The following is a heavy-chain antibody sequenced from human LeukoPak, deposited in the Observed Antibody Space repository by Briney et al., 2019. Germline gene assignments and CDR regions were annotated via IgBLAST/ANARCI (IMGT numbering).Heavy chain of an antibody. J-gene: IGHJ4*02. CDR2: ISWNSDNI. CDR3: TKDKGIINGFNYFDS. CDR1: GSTFNEYA. D-gene: IGHD3-10*01. V-gene: IGHV3-9*01. Sequence: PGGSLRLSCAASGSTFNEYAMHWVRQVPGKGLEWVARISWNSDNIAYAESVMGRFTISRDNAKSSLYLKMNSLRPGDTAFYYCTKDKGIINGFNYFDSWGQGTLVAVSS.